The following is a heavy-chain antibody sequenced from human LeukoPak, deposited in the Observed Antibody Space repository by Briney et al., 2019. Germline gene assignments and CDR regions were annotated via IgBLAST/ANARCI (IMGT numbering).Heavy chain of an antibody. CDR2: IITIFGTA. Sequence: SVKVSCKASGGTFSSYAISWVRQAPGQGLEWMGGIITIFGTANYAQKFQGRVTITADESTSTAYMELSSLRSEGTAVYYCARAGASSGWYSYWGQGTLVTVSS. CDR1: GGTFSSYA. CDR3: ARAGASSGWYSY. D-gene: IGHD6-19*01. J-gene: IGHJ4*02. V-gene: IGHV1-69*13.